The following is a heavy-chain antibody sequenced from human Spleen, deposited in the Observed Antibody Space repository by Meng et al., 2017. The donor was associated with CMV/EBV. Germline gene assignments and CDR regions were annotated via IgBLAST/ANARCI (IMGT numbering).Heavy chain of an antibody. CDR2: IKQDGSEK. V-gene: IGHV3-7*01. CDR3: ARDHSWELRLFLDY. D-gene: IGHD1-26*01. CDR1: GFTFSSYW. Sequence: LSLTCAASGFTFSSYWMSWVRQAPGKGLEWVANIKQDGSEKYYVDSVKGRFTISRDNAKNSLYLQMNSLRAEDTAVYYCARDHSWELRLFLDYWGQGTLVTVSS. J-gene: IGHJ4*02.